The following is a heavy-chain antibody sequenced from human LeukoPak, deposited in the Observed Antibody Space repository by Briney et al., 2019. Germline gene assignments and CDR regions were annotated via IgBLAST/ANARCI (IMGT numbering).Heavy chain of an antibody. J-gene: IGHJ3*02. V-gene: IGHV4-39*01. CDR2: IYYSGST. D-gene: IGHD6-19*01. CDR3: ASSSGWYSGAFDI. CDR1: GDSISSSSSY. Sequence: NPSETLSLTCTVSGDSISSSSSYWGWIRQPPGKGLEWIGSIYYSGSTYYNPSLKSRVTISVDTSKNQFSLKLSSVTAADTAVYYCASSSGWYSGAFDIWGQGTMVTVSS.